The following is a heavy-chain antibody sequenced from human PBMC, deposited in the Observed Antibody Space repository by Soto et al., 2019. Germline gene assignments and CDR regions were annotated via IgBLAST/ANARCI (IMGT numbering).Heavy chain of an antibody. Sequence: SETLSLTCTVSGGSISSGGYYWSWIRQHPGKGLEWIGYIYYSGSTYYNPSLKSRVTISVDTSKNQFSLKLSSVTAADTAMYYCARGSVYCSSTSCPVDYWGQGTLVTVSS. V-gene: IGHV4-31*03. J-gene: IGHJ4*02. CDR3: ARGSVYCSSTSCPVDY. CDR2: IYYSGST. CDR1: GGSISSGGYY. D-gene: IGHD2-2*01.